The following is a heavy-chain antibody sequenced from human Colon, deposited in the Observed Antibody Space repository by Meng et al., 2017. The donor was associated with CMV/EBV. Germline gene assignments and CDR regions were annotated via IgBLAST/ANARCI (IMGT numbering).Heavy chain of an antibody. Sequence: LTLAVYGGSVLGYSWSCTRPPPGKWIEWIVEINHSGTTNYNPSLKSRVTISVDTCKNQFSLKLISVTAADTAVYFCARGTLWLDYWGQGTLVTVSS. CDR3: ARGTLWLDY. CDR2: INHSGTT. D-gene: IGHD3-10*01. J-gene: IGHJ4*02. CDR1: GGSVLGYS. V-gene: IGHV4-34*01.